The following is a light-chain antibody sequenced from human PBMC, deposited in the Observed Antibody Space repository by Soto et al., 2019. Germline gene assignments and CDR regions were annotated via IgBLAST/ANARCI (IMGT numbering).Light chain of an antibody. CDR1: QNVDHW. V-gene: IGKV1-5*01. J-gene: IGKJ1*01. Sequence: DRVTITCRASQNVDHWVAWYQQKPGKAPKFLIYDASNLESGVPSRFSGRGSGTEFTLTISSLQPDDFATYYCQRYNSNSRTFGQGTRV. CDR2: DAS. CDR3: QRYNSNSRT.